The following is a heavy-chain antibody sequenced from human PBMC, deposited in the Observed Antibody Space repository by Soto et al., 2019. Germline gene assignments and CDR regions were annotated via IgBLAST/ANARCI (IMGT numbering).Heavy chain of an antibody. V-gene: IGHV3-33*01. J-gene: IGHJ6*03. CDR3: ARVVRGVIPYYYYYMDV. CDR2: IWYDGSNK. D-gene: IGHD3-10*01. CDR1: GFTFSSYG. Sequence: GGSLRLSCAASGFTFSSYGMHWVRQAPGKGLEWVAVIWYDGSNKYYADSVKGRFTISRDNSKNTLYLQMNSLRAEDTAVYYCARVVRGVIPYYYYYMDVWGKGTTVTVSS.